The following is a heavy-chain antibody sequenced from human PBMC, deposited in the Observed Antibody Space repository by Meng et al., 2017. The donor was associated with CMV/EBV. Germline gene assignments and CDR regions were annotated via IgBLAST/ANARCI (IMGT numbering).Heavy chain of an antibody. CDR3: ARARCSSTSCYLPKRFDP. CDR2: INHSGST. CDR1: VSFSCYY. Sequence: VSFSCYYWGWLRPPPEEGLEWFGKINHSGSTNYNPSLKSRVTISVDTSKNQFSLKLSSVTAADTAVYYCARARCSSTSCYLPKRFDPWGQGTLVTVSS. J-gene: IGHJ5*02. V-gene: IGHV4-34*01. D-gene: IGHD2-2*01.